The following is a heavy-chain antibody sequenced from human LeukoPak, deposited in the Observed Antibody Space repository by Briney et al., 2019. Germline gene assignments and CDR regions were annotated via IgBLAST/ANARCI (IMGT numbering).Heavy chain of an antibody. CDR2: INPNSGDT. Sequence: GASVKVSCKASGYTFTAYYMHWVRQAPGQGLEWMGRINPNSGDTIYAKNFQGRVTVSRFTSISTAFMELSRLRSDDTAVYYCACWGGGNQGHWGQGTLVTVSS. CDR3: ACWGGGNQGH. V-gene: IGHV1-2*06. D-gene: IGHD4-23*01. J-gene: IGHJ4*02. CDR1: GYTFTAYY.